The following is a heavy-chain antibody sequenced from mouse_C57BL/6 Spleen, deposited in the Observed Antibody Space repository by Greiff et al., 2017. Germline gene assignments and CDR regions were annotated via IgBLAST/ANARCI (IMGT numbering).Heavy chain of an antibody. V-gene: IGHV1-74*01. CDR2: IHPSVSDT. Sequence: QVQLQQPGAELVKPGASVKVSCKASGSTFTSYWMPWVKQRPGQGLEWIGRIHPSVSDTTSNQKFKGKATLTVDKSSSTAYMQLSSLTSEDSAVYYCAISTYYYGSTPYYAMDYWGQGTSVTVSS. CDR1: GSTFTSYW. J-gene: IGHJ4*01. CDR3: AISTYYYGSTPYYAMDY. D-gene: IGHD1-1*01.